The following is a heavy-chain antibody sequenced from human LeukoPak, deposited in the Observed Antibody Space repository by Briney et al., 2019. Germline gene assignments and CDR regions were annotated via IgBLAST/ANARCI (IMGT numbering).Heavy chain of an antibody. V-gene: IGHV3-23*01. D-gene: IGHD3-10*01. Sequence: PGGSLRLSCAASGFTFTSYAMNWVRQAPGKGLEWVSTISDSGGSTHFADSVKGRFTISRDNSKNTLYLQMNSLRAEDTAVYYCAKESRTFGPDAFDIWGQGTMVTVSS. J-gene: IGHJ3*02. CDR2: ISDSGGST. CDR3: AKESRTFGPDAFDI. CDR1: GFTFTSYA.